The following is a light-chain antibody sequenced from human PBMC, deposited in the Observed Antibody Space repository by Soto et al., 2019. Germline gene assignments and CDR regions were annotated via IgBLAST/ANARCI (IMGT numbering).Light chain of an antibody. CDR1: QSVGSNY. CDR2: GAS. Sequence: EIVLTQFPGTLSLSPGERATLSCRASQSVGSNYLAWYQQRPGQPPNLLIFGASHRAPDIPDRFSGSGSGTDFTLTISRLEPEDFAVYYCQHYGSSRTFGQGTKVDIK. CDR3: QHYGSSRT. V-gene: IGKV3-20*01. J-gene: IGKJ1*01.